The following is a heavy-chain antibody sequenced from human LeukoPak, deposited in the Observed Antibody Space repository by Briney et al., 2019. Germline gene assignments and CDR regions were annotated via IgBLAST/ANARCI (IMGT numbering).Heavy chain of an antibody. CDR2: IIPILGIA. J-gene: IGHJ5*02. CDR3: ARGAAAIKGSSWYDP. D-gene: IGHD2-2*01. V-gene: IGHV1-69*04. CDR1: GYTFTGYY. Sequence: ASVKVSCKASGYTFTGYYMHWVRQAPGQGLEWMGRIIPILGIANYAQKFQGRVTITADKSTSTAYMELSSLRSEDTAVYYCARGAAAIKGSSWYDPWGQGTLVTVSS.